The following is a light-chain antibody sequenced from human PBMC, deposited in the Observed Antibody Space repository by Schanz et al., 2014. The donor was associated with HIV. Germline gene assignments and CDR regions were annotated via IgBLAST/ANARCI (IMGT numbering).Light chain of an antibody. V-gene: IGKV1-39*01. CDR3: QQYGSSPPVT. J-gene: IGKJ4*01. CDR2: AAS. CDR1: QSISSY. Sequence: DIQMTQSPSSLSASVGDRVTITCRASQSISSYLNWYQQKPGKAPKLLIYAASSLQSGVPSRFSGSGSGTDFTLTISRLEPEDFAAYYCQQYGSSPPVTFGGGTKVEIK.